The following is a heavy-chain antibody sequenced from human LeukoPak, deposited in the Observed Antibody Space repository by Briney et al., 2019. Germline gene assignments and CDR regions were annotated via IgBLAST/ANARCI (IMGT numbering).Heavy chain of an antibody. CDR3: ASGYSYGYVSDYFDY. CDR1: GGSISSSSYD. D-gene: IGHD5-18*01. Sequence: PSETLSLTCTVSGGSISSSSYDWGWVRQPPGKGLEWLGSIYYSGSTYYNPSLKSRVTISVDTSKNQFSLKLSSVTAADTAVYYCASGYSYGYVSDYFDYWGQGTLVTVSS. J-gene: IGHJ4*02. V-gene: IGHV4-39*01. CDR2: IYYSGST.